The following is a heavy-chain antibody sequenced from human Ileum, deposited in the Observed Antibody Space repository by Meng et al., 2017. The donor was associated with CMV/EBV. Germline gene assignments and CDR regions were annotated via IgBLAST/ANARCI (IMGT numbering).Heavy chain of an antibody. Sequence: GGSLRLSCAASGFTFSSYWMSWVRQAPGKGLEWVANIKQDGSEKYYVDSVKGRFTISRDNAKNSLYLQMNSLRAEDTAVYYCARDVVVARVGTVERGGVPLYYYYYYGMDVWGQGTTVTVSS. CDR2: IKQDGSEK. J-gene: IGHJ6*02. CDR3: ARDVVVARVGTVERGGVPLYYYYYYGMDV. D-gene: IGHD4-23*01. CDR1: GFTFSSYW. V-gene: IGHV3-7*01.